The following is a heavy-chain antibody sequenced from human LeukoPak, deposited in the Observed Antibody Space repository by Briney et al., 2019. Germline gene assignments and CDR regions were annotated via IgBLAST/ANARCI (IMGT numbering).Heavy chain of an antibody. CDR2: ISGSGGST. Sequence: GGSLRLSCAASGFTFSSYAMSWVRQAPGKGLEWVSAISGSGGSTYYADSVKGRFTISRDNSKNTPYLQMNSLRAEDTAVYYCAKGDCSSTSCFSDYWGQGTLVTVSS. J-gene: IGHJ4*02. CDR1: GFTFSSYA. D-gene: IGHD2-2*01. V-gene: IGHV3-23*01. CDR3: AKGDCSSTSCFSDY.